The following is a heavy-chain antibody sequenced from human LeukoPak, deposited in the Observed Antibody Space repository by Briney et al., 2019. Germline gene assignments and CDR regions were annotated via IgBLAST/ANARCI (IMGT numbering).Heavy chain of an antibody. V-gene: IGHV3-23*01. J-gene: IGHJ6*02. D-gene: IGHD2-15*01. CDR2: ISDSAGTT. CDR1: GFTVSSAY. Sequence: GGSLRLSCAASGFTVSSAYMTWVRQASGKGLEWVSAISDSAGTTNYADSVKGRFSISRDNSKNTLYLQMNSLRAEDTAVYYCAKDRVVDRYNGLDVWGRGTTVTVSS. CDR3: AKDRVVDRYNGLDV.